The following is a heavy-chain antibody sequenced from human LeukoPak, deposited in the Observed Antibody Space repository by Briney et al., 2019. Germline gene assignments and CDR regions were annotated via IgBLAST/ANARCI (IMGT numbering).Heavy chain of an antibody. D-gene: IGHD2/OR15-2a*01. CDR3: VSFYETY. V-gene: IGHV3-74*01. CDR2: INSDGSWT. Sequence: PGGSLRLSCAASGSYWMHWVGQAPGKGLVWVSHINSDGSWTSYADSVKGRFTISKDNAKNTVYLQMNNLRAEDTAVYYCVSFYETYWGRGTLVTVSS. J-gene: IGHJ4*02. CDR1: GSYW.